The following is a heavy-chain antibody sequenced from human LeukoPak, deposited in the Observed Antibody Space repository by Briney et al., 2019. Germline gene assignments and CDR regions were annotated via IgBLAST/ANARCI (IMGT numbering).Heavy chain of an antibody. V-gene: IGHV1-69*04. Sequence: EASVKVSCKASGGTFSNYAISWVRQAPGQGLEWMGRIILILDSANYAQKFQDRVTITADTSTSTVYMELSSLTSEDTAMYYCARDVSYYYDNTGSPYWGQGTLVTVSS. D-gene: IGHD3-22*01. CDR2: IILILDSA. CDR3: ARDVSYYYDNTGSPY. J-gene: IGHJ4*02. CDR1: GGTFSNYA.